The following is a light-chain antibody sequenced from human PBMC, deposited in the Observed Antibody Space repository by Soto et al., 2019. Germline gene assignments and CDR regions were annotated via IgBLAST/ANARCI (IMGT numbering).Light chain of an antibody. J-gene: IGKJ1*01. CDR1: QSVDIN. CDR2: GAS. V-gene: IGKV3-15*01. CDR3: QQYRSWPRT. Sequence: EVVMRQSPATLPVSPGEGATLSCRASQSVDINLAWYQQKPGQAPRLLIYGASTRATDMPGRFSGRGAGAEFTLTISSLQSEDFAVYYCQQYRSWPRTFGQGTKVEIK.